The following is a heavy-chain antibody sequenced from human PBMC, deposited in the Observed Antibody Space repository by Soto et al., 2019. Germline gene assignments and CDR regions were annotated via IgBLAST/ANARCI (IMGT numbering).Heavy chain of an antibody. J-gene: IGHJ4*02. CDR3: ARGQILKGGGSYWKGRRRYFDY. D-gene: IGHD1-26*01. CDR1: GGSFSGYY. Sequence: QVQLQQWGAGLLKPSETLSLTCAVYGGSFSGYYWSWIRQPPGKGLEWIGEINHSGSTNYNPSLKSRVTISVDTSKNQFSLKLSSVTAADTAVYYCARGQILKGGGSYWKGRRRYFDYWGQGTLVTVSS. CDR2: INHSGST. V-gene: IGHV4-34*01.